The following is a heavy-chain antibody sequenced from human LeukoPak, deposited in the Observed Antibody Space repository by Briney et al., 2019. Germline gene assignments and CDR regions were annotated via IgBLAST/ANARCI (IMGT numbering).Heavy chain of an antibody. Sequence: SETLSLTCTVSGGSISSYCWSWIRQPPGKGLEWIGFIYYSGSTNYNPSLKSRVTISVDTSKNQFSLKLSSVTAADMGVYYCAKSRDGYNNYQFDYWGQGTLVTVSS. CDR2: IYYSGST. D-gene: IGHD5-24*01. J-gene: IGHJ4*02. CDR1: GGSISSYC. V-gene: IGHV4-59*08. CDR3: AKSRDGYNNYQFDY.